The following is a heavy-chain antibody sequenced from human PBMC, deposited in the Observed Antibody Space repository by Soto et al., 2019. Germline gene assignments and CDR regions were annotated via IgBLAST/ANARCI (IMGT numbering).Heavy chain of an antibody. Sequence: EVQLVESGGGLVQPGGSLRLSCAASGFTFSNYSMNWVRQAPGKGLEWVSYISSSSSTIYYADSVKGRFTISRDNAKNSLYLQMNSLRDEDTAVYYCARDPTYYYDNWGYYFLDYWGQGTLVTVSS. V-gene: IGHV3-48*02. CDR3: ARDPTYYYDNWGYYFLDY. CDR2: ISSSSSTI. D-gene: IGHD3-22*01. J-gene: IGHJ4*02. CDR1: GFTFSNYS.